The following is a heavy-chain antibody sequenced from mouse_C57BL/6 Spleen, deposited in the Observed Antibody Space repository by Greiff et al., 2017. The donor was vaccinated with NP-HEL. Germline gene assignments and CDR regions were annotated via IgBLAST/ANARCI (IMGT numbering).Heavy chain of an antibody. D-gene: IGHD2-3*01. Sequence: QVQLQQPGAELVMPGASVKLSCKASGYTFTSSWMHWVKQRPGQGLEWIGEIDPSDSYPNYNQKFKGKSTLTVDKSSSTAYMQLSSLTSEDSAVYYCARGDGYYYWGQGTLVTVSA. CDR1: GYTFTSSW. V-gene: IGHV1-69*01. J-gene: IGHJ3*01. CDR2: IDPSDSYP. CDR3: ARGDGYYY.